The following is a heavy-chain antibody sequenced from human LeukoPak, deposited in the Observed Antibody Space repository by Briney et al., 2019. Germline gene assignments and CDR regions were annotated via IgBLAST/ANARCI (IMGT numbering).Heavy chain of an antibody. J-gene: IGHJ3*02. CDR1: GGTFGGYY. V-gene: IGHV4-34*01. D-gene: IGHD5-18*01. CDR2: INHSGST. CDR3: ASPDTAMATHAFDI. Sequence: PSETLSLTCAVYGGTFGGYYWSWIRQPPGKGLEGIGEINHSGSTSYYPSLKNRVTLSVDTSKTQYSLKLSSVTAADTAVYYCASPDTAMATHAFDIWGQGTMVTVSS.